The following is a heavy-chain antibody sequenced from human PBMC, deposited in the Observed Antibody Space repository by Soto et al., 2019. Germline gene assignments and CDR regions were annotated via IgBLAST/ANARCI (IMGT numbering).Heavy chain of an antibody. D-gene: IGHD3-3*01. CDR1: GFTFSSYA. Sequence: GGSLRLSCAASGFTFSSYAMSWVRQAPGKGLEWVSAISGSGGSTYYADSVKGRFTISRDNSENTLYLQMNSLRAEDTAVYYCAKGGDFWSGYYPPKLNYYYYYYMDVWGKGTTVTVSS. J-gene: IGHJ6*03. V-gene: IGHV3-23*01. CDR2: ISGSGGST. CDR3: AKGGDFWSGYYPPKLNYYYYYYMDV.